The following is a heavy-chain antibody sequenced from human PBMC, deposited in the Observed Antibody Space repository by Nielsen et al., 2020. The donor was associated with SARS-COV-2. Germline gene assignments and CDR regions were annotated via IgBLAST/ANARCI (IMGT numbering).Heavy chain of an antibody. V-gene: IGHV3-30-3*01. J-gene: IGHJ6*03. CDR2: ISYDGSNK. CDR3: AKDQDDGYYYYYMDV. D-gene: IGHD3-3*01. Sequence: GESLKISCAASGFTFSSYAMHWVRQAPGKGLERVAVISYDGSNKYYADSVKGRFTISRDNSKNTLYLQMNSLRAEDTAVYYCAKDQDDGYYYYYMDVWGKGTTVTSP. CDR1: GFTFSSYA.